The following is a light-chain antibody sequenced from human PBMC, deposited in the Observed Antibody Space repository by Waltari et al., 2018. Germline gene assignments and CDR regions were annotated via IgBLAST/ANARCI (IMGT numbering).Light chain of an antibody. Sequence: QSALTQPPSMSKSLGQSVTISCTVTRSDIGNYNCVTWYHQHSGTAPRLLMYDVTKRPSGVSDGFSGSKSGNTASLTISGRQAEDEADYYCCSYRSGSTWVFGGGTRLTVL. V-gene: IGLV2-18*02. CDR3: CSYRSGSTWV. CDR2: DVT. CDR1: RSDIGNYNC. J-gene: IGLJ2*01.